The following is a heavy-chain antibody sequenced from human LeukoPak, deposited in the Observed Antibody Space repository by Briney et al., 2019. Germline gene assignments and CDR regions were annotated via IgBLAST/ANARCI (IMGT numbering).Heavy chain of an antibody. CDR3: VKADCSSTSCLTDS. D-gene: IGHD2-2*01. J-gene: IGHJ4*02. CDR2: MNWNGVNT. Sequence: GGPLRLSCAASGFTFDDYAMHWVRQGPGKGLEWVSGMNWNGVNTDYADSVKGRFTISRENAQNSLYLQMSSLRPEDTALYYCVKADCSSTSCLTDSWGQGTPVIVSS. V-gene: IGHV3-9*01. CDR1: GFTFDDYA.